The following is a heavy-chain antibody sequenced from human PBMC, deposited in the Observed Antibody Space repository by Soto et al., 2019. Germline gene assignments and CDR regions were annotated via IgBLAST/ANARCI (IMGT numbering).Heavy chain of an antibody. D-gene: IGHD2-21*01. CDR1: GFSFPSYW. CDR2: IHMDGRGT. Sequence: EVHLVESGGDLVQPGGSLRLACAASGFSFPSYWMTWVRQAPGKGLEWVANIHMDGRGTNYVDSVKGRFTISRDDTNLYLEMSGLRADDTAIYYCARDAVYICGGYYDAYDLWGQGTRVTVSS. V-gene: IGHV3-7*05. CDR3: ARDAVYICGGYYDAYDL. J-gene: IGHJ3*01.